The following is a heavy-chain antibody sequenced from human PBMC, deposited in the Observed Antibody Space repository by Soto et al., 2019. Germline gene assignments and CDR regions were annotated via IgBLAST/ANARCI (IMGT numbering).Heavy chain of an antibody. CDR2: IYYSGST. J-gene: IGHJ5*02. CDR1: GGSISSGGYY. D-gene: IGHD3-9*01. CDR3: VIGRYYDISSGLDL. V-gene: IGHV4-31*03. Sequence: QLQLQESGPGLVKPSQTLSLTCTVSGGSISSGGYYWSWIRQHPGKGLEWIGYIYYSGSTYYNPSLKSRVTISVDTSKVQVSLKLSAVPAADTAVYYGVIGRYYDISSGLDLWGQGTLVPVPS.